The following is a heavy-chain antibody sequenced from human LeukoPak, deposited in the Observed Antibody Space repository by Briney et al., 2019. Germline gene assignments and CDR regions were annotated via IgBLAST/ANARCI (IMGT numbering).Heavy chain of an antibody. Sequence: SETLSLTCTVSGGSISSSSYYWGWIRQPPGKGLEWIGSIYYSGSTYYNPSLKSRVTISVDTSKNQFSLKLSSVTAADTAVYYCARARRGSYPDYWGQGTLVTVSS. CDR2: IYYSGST. V-gene: IGHV4-39*01. CDR1: GGSISSSSYY. CDR3: ARARRGSYPDY. J-gene: IGHJ4*02. D-gene: IGHD1-26*01.